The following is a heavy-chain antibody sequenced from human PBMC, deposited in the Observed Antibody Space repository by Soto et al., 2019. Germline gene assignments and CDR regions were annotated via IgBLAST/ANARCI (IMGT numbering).Heavy chain of an antibody. CDR2: ISAYNINT. Sequence: QVQLVLSGAEVKILGASVKVSCKTSGYTFTSYGINWVRQAPGQGLEWMGWISAYNINTNYAQNLQGRVTMTTDTSTTTAYMELWNLRSDDTAVYYCARGGAPVTTDPVLDYWGQGTLVTVSS. V-gene: IGHV1-18*01. CDR1: GYTFTSYG. J-gene: IGHJ4*02. CDR3: ARGGAPVTTDPVLDY. D-gene: IGHD4-17*01.